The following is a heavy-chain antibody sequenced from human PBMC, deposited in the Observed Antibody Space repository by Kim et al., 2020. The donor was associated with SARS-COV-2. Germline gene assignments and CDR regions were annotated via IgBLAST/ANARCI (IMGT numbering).Heavy chain of an antibody. CDR1: GGSISSGGYY. CDR2: IYYSGST. D-gene: IGHD3-3*01. V-gene: IGHV4-31*03. J-gene: IGHJ6*02. Sequence: SETLSLTCTVSGGSISSGGYYWSWIRQHPGKGLEWIGYIYYSGSTYYNPSLKSRVTISVDTSKNQFSLKLSSVTAADTAVYYCARDRAHVGAAPVRFSTFYGMDVWGQGTTVTVSS. CDR3: ARDRAHVGAAPVRFSTFYGMDV.